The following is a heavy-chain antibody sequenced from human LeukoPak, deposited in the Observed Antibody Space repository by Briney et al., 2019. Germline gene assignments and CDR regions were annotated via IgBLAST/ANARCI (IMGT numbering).Heavy chain of an antibody. CDR3: ARVKSSSPAFDI. Sequence: GSVKVSCKASGYTFTDYFMHWVRQIPGQGLEWMGWINPNSGDTNYAQKFQGSVTMTRDTSISTAYMELSSLRSEDTAVYYCARVKSSSPAFDI. D-gene: IGHD6-6*01. V-gene: IGHV1-2*04. CDR1: GYTFTDYF. J-gene: IGHJ3*02. CDR2: INPNSGDT.